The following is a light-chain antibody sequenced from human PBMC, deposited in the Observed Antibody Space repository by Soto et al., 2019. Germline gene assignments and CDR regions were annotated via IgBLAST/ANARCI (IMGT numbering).Light chain of an antibody. Sequence: EIVITQSPATLSVSPGERATLSCRASQSVSTNLVWYQQKPGQAPRLVIYGASTRATGIPARFSGSGSGTEFTLTINSLQSEDFAVYYCQQYDNWPPYTFGQGTKVDIK. CDR2: GAS. CDR1: QSVSTN. J-gene: IGKJ2*01. V-gene: IGKV3D-15*01. CDR3: QQYDNWPPYT.